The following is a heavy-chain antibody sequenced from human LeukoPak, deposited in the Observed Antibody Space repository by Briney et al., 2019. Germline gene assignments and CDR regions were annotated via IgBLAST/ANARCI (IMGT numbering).Heavy chain of an antibody. CDR2: ISGSGGST. CDR1: GFTFSSYA. V-gene: IGHV3-23*01. CDR3: TTGWRGYSYVSFDY. J-gene: IGHJ4*02. D-gene: IGHD5-18*01. Sequence: GGSLRLSCAASGFTFSSYAMSWVRQAPGKGLEWVSAISGSGGSTYYADSVKGRFTISRDDSKNTLYLQMNSLKTEDTALYYCTTGWRGYSYVSFDYWGQGTLVTVSS.